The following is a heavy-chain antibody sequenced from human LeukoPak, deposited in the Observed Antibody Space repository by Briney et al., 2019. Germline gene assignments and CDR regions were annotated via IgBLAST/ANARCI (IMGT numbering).Heavy chain of an antibody. CDR2: IYTSGST. CDR1: GGSVSSSNYY. V-gene: IGHV4-61*02. J-gene: IGHJ5*02. Sequence: PSETLSLTCTVSGGSVSSSNYYWGWIRQPAGKGLEWIGRIYTSGSTNYNPSLKSRVTISVDTSKNQFSLKLSSVTAADTAVYYCAREGSSGWYGLASSWGQGTLVTVSS. CDR3: AREGSSGWYGLASS. D-gene: IGHD6-19*01.